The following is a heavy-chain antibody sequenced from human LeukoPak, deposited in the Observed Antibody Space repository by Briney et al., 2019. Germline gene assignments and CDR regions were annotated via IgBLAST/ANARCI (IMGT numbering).Heavy chain of an antibody. D-gene: IGHD3-22*01. CDR3: ARHGITMIVIYFDY. J-gene: IGHJ4*02. Sequence: SETLSLTCTVSGGSISSSSYYWGWIRQPPGKGLEWIGSIYYSGSTYYNPSLKSRVTISVDTSKNQFSLKLSSVTAADTAVYYCARHGITMIVIYFDYWGQGTLVTVSS. CDR1: GGSISSSSYY. V-gene: IGHV4-39*01. CDR2: IYYSGST.